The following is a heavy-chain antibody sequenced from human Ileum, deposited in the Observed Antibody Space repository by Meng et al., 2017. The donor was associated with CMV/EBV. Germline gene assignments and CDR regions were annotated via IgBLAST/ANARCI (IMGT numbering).Heavy chain of an antibody. CDR1: GFNFGDYW. CDR3: ARDLDI. Sequence: GGSLRLSCAAAGFNFGDYWMSWVRQSPEKGLEWVATIKQDGSETFYVDSVKGRFTISKDNAKNSLYLQMNSLRAEDTAVYYCARDLDIWGQGTMVTVSS. CDR2: IKQDGSET. J-gene: IGHJ3*02. V-gene: IGHV3-7*01.